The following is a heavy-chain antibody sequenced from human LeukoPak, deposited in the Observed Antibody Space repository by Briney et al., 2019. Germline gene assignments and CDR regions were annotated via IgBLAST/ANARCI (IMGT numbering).Heavy chain of an antibody. Sequence: SQTLSLTCTVSGGSLSSGGFHWSWIRQHPGKGLEWIGYIYYSGSTYYNPSLKSRVTISVDTSKSQFSLRLSSVTAADTAVYFCARVPLGTDAFDIWGQGTMVTASS. D-gene: IGHD1-1*01. CDR1: GGSLSSGGFH. J-gene: IGHJ3*02. V-gene: IGHV4-31*03. CDR2: IYYSGST. CDR3: ARVPLGTDAFDI.